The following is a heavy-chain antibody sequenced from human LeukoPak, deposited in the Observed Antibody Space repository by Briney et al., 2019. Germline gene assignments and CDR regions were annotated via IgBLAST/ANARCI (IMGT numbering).Heavy chain of an antibody. CDR2: IYTSGNT. V-gene: IGHV4-4*07. D-gene: IGHD3-10*01. J-gene: IGHJ4*02. CDR3: GRDTVLEGSESRGRYFDY. CDR1: GGSISSYY. Sequence: SDTLSLICTVSGGSISSYYWSWIPQPAGKGLEWIGYIYTSGNTNYNPSLKTRITMPVHTSKNQFSLKLTSVTPADTAVYYCGRDTVLEGSESRGRYFDYWGEG.